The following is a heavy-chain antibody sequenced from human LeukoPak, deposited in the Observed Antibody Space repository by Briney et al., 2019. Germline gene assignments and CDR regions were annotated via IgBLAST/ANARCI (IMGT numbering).Heavy chain of an antibody. V-gene: IGHV3-7*01. CDR2: INPGGNEI. CDR3: MCWGTDNH. D-gene: IGHD7-27*01. J-gene: IGHJ4*02. Sequence: GGSLRLSCTFSGLTFRSYWMNWVRQAPGKGLEWVANINPGGNEIRSVDSVKGRSIISRDNAKDSLGLQMSSLRVEDTAVYYCMCWGTDNHWGQGILVTVSS. CDR1: GLTFRSYW.